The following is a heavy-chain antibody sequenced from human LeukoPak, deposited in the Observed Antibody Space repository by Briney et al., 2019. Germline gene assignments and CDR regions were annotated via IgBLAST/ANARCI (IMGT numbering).Heavy chain of an antibody. CDR2: LNPNSGAR. J-gene: IGHJ4*02. Sequence: ASVKVSCEASGYTFTGYYIHWVRHAPGQGLEWMGWLNPNSGARNSAQKFQGRVTMTIDTSINTAYMDLSSLKSDDTAVYYCATYSSGYHSLDYWGQGTLVTVSS. CDR3: ATYSSGYHSLDY. V-gene: IGHV1-2*02. D-gene: IGHD3-22*01. CDR1: GYTFTGYY.